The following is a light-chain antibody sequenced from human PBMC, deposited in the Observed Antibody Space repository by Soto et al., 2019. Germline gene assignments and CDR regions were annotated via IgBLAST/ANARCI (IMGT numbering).Light chain of an antibody. Sequence: QSVLTRPASVSGSPGQSITISCTGTGSDIGNYNYVSWYQQHPGKAPKLMIYGVSNRPSGVSNRFSGSKSGNAASLTISGLQAEDEADYYCSSYTSYTTLWVFGGGTKLTVL. V-gene: IGLV2-14*01. CDR1: GSDIGNYNY. J-gene: IGLJ3*02. CDR3: SSYTSYTTLWV. CDR2: GVS.